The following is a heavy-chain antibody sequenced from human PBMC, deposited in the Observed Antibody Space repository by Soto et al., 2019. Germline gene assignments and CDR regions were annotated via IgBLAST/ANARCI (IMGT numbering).Heavy chain of an antibody. D-gene: IGHD1-26*01. Sequence: SETLSLTCTVSGGSISSSSYYWGWIRQPPGKGLEWIGSIYYSGSTYYNPSLKSRVTISVDTSKNQFSLKLSSVTAADTAVYYCARQRVGATLLPPDTWGQGTLVTVSS. J-gene: IGHJ5*02. CDR3: ARQRVGATLLPPDT. CDR1: GGSISSSSYY. CDR2: IYYSGST. V-gene: IGHV4-39*01.